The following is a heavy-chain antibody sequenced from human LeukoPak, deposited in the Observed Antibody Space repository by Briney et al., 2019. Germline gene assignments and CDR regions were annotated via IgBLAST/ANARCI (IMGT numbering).Heavy chain of an antibody. CDR3: ARDDKGIAVAGKREYYFDY. J-gene: IGHJ4*02. CDR2: IYHSGST. V-gene: IGHV4-4*02. Sequence: PSETLYLTCTVSGGSISSSKWWSWVRQPPGKGLEWIGEIYHSGSTNYNPSLKSRVTISVDKSKNQFSLKLSSVTAADTAVYYCARDDKGIAVAGKREYYFDYWGQGTLVTVSS. D-gene: IGHD6-19*01. CDR1: GGSISSSKW.